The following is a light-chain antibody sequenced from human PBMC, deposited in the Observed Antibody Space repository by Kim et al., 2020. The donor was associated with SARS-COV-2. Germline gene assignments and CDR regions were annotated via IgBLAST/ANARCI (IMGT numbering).Light chain of an antibody. CDR3: QAWDSSTVV. CDR2: QDS. V-gene: IGLV3-1*01. CDR1: KLGDKY. J-gene: IGLJ2*01. Sequence: VSHGQQPSITCSGDKLGDKYACWYQQKPGQSPVLVIYQDSKRPSGIPERFSGSNSGNTATLTISGTQAMDEADYYCQAWDSSTVVFGGGTQLTVL.